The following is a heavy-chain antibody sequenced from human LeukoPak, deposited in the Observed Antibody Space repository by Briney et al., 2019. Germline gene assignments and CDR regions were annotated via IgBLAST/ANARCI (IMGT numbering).Heavy chain of an antibody. CDR3: ARGIGAYYDPYYGMDV. CDR2: ISSTTRSI. D-gene: IGHD3-3*01. CDR1: GFTFSSYN. V-gene: IGHV3-48*01. J-gene: IGHJ6*02. Sequence: GGSLRLSCAASGFTFSSYNMNWVRQAPGKGLQWVSYISSTTRSIYYADSVKGRFTISRDNAKNSLYLQMNSLRAEDTAVYYCARGIGAYYDPYYGMDVWGQGTTVTVSS.